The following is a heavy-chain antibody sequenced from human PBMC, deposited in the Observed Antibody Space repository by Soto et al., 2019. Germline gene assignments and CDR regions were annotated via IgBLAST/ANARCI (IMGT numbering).Heavy chain of an antibody. D-gene: IGHD4-17*01. V-gene: IGHV3-66*01. CDR2: IYSDGST. CDR1: GFTVSSNF. J-gene: IGHJ4*02. Sequence: GGSLRLFCAASGFTVSSNFMSWVRQAPGKGLEWVSIIYSDGSTYYADSVKGRFTISRDNSKNTLYLQMNSLRADDTAVYYCASRRNPYGAYDYWGQGT. CDR3: ASRRNPYGAYDY.